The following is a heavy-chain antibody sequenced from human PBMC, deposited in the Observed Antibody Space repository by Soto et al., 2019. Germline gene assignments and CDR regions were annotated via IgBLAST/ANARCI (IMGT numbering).Heavy chain of an antibody. D-gene: IGHD4-4*01. Sequence: EVKLLESGGGLVQPGGSLRLSCGVSGFTVTSNGVSWVRQAPGKGLEWVAAISPNGQGIWYADSVKGRFTISRDISRNTVFLQMDSLRAEDTAVYYCAKDRQYPRDYFQYWGQGTLVTVSS. J-gene: IGHJ4*02. CDR1: GFTVTSNG. V-gene: IGHV3-23*01. CDR2: ISPNGQGI. CDR3: AKDRQYPRDYFQY.